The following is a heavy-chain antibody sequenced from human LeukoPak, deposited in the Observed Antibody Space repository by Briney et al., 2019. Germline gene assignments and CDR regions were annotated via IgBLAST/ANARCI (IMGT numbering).Heavy chain of an antibody. J-gene: IGHJ4*02. Sequence: EGSLRLSCAASGLTFSSYAMSWVRQAPGKGLEWVSAISGSGGSTYYADSVKGRFTISRDNSKNTLYLQMNSLRAEDTAVYYCAKQTRPQLERRLGFDYWGQGTLVTVSS. CDR2: ISGSGGST. CDR1: GLTFSSYA. CDR3: AKQTRPQLERRLGFDY. V-gene: IGHV3-23*01. D-gene: IGHD1-1*01.